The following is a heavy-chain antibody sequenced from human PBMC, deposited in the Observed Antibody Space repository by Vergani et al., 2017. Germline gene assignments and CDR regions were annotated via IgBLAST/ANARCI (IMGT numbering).Heavy chain of an antibody. Sequence: QVQLQESGPGLVKSSETLSLTCSVSFDSIRNLYCNWIRQPPGKGLEWIGSIHYSENTNYNPSLKTRVTITVDTPKNQFSLTLTSVTAAETAVYYCASDTHSGQRADRWGQGILVTVTS. CDR2: IHYSENT. CDR3: ASDTHSGQRADR. J-gene: IGHJ5*02. D-gene: IGHD6-19*01. V-gene: IGHV4-59*11. CDR1: FDSIRNLY.